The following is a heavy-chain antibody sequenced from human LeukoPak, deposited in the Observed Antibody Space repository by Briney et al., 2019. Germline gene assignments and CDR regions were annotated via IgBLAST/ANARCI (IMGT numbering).Heavy chain of an antibody. CDR2: TSGSGGSE. CDR1: GFTSRFLG. J-gene: IGHJ4*02. CDR3: LGSNIAVV. D-gene: IGHD6-19*01. V-gene: IGHV3-23*01. Sequence: PGGSLRLSCTYSGFTSRFLGMSWIRQAPGKGLEWVSGTSGSGGSEYYADSVRGRFTISRDTSKNVLFLQMNSLRAEDTADYYCLGSNIAVVWGQGTLVTVSS.